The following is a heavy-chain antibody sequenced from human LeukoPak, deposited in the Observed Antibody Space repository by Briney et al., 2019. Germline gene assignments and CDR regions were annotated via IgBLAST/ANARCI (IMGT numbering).Heavy chain of an antibody. CDR3: ARADSGSYLADAFDI. CDR2: IYYSGST. V-gene: IGHV4-59*01. Sequence: PSETLSLTCTVSGGSISSYYWSWIRQPPGKGLEWIGYIYYSGSTNYNPSLKSRVTISVDTSKNQFSLKLSSVTAADTAVYYCARADSGSYLADAFDIWGQGTMVTVSS. J-gene: IGHJ3*02. D-gene: IGHD1-26*01. CDR1: GGSISSYY.